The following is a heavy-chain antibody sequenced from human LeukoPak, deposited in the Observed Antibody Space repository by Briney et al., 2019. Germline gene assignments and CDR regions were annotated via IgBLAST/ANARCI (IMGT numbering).Heavy chain of an antibody. Sequence: PGGSLRLSCAASGFTFSNYGMVWVRQAPGKALEWVAFMRYDGNNEYYAESVKGRFTISRDNSKNTLYLQMNSLRAEDTAVYYCAKRENTMIPPNGAFDIWGQGTMVIVSS. J-gene: IGHJ3*02. V-gene: IGHV3-30*02. CDR3: AKRENTMIPPNGAFDI. CDR1: GFTFSNYG. D-gene: IGHD3-22*01. CDR2: MRYDGNNE.